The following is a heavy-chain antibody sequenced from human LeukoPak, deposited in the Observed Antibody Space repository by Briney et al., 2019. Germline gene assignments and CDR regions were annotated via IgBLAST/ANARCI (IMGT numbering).Heavy chain of an antibody. CDR1: GFTFTNYW. CDR3: ARDPRANL. D-gene: IGHD5-12*01. CDR2: IRHDESEI. Sequence: GGSLRLSCAASGFTFTNYWMSWVRQPPGKGLEWVANIRHDESEIYYVDSVKGRFTISRDNAKNSLYLQMNSLRAEDTAVYYCARDPRANLWGQGTLVTVSS. J-gene: IGHJ5*02. V-gene: IGHV3-7*01.